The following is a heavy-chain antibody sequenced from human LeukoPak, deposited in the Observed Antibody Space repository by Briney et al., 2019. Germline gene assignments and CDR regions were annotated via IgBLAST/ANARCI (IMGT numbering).Heavy chain of an antibody. CDR2: IIPIFGTA. CDR1: GGTFSSYA. V-gene: IGHV1-69*05. CDR3: ARGRRSGYSSSWYDYYYYYMDV. Sequence: SVKVSCKASGGTFSSYAISWVRQAPGQGLEWMGGIIPIFGTANYAQKFQGRVTITTDESTSTAYMELSSLRSEDTAVYYCARGRRSGYSSSWYDYYYYYMDVWGKGTTVTVSS. D-gene: IGHD6-13*01. J-gene: IGHJ6*03.